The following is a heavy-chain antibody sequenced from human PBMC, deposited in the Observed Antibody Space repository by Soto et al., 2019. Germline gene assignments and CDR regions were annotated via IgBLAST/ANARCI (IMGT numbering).Heavy chain of an antibody. Sequence: GGSLRLSCAASGFTFSSYAMHWVRQAPGKGLEWVAVISYDGSNKYYADSVKGRFTISRDNSKNTLYLQMNSLRAGDTAVYYCARDGRGYYDFWSGYYRYGMDVWGQGTTVTVSS. J-gene: IGHJ6*02. CDR3: ARDGRGYYDFWSGYYRYGMDV. CDR2: ISYDGSNK. V-gene: IGHV3-30-3*01. CDR1: GFTFSSYA. D-gene: IGHD3-3*01.